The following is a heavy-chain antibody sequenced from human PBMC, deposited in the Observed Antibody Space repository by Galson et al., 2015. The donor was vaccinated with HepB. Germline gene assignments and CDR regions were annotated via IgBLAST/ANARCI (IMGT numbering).Heavy chain of an antibody. CDR2: LYHGGFT. CDR1: GGSMSSNGYY. CDR3: AAGGGLDAFNI. V-gene: IGHV4-39*01. Sequence: SETLSLTCTVSGGSMSSNGYYWTWIRRSPGMGLEWIGSLYHGGFTFYNPSLTSRVTLYLDTSKNQFSLNLSSVTAADTAVYYCAAGGGLDAFNIWGQGTMVTVSS. D-gene: IGHD3-10*01. J-gene: IGHJ3*02.